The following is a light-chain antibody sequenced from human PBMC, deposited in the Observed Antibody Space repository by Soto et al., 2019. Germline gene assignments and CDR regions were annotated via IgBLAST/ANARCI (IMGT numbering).Light chain of an antibody. CDR1: SSDVGGYNY. V-gene: IGLV2-8*01. Sequence: QSALTQPPSASGSPGQSVAISCTGTSSDVGGYNYVSWYQQHPGKAPKLMIYEVNKRPSGVPDRFSGSKSGNTASLTVSGLQAEDVADYYCSSYAGSSNVFGTGTTLTVL. CDR2: EVN. CDR3: SSYAGSSNV. J-gene: IGLJ1*01.